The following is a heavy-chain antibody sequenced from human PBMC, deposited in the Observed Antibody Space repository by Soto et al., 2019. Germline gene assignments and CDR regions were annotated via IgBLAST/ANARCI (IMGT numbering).Heavy chain of an antibody. CDR2: IKPDGSEK. CDR1: GFAFRTYW. CDR3: ARRRIMLFAPHLDV. D-gene: IGHD2-8*01. Sequence: PGGSLRLSCSASGFAFRTYWMSWVRQAPGKGLEWVANIKPDGSEKPYADSVKGRFTISRDNAKNPLYLQMSSLRAEDTAVYYCARRRIMLFAPHLDVWGQGTTVTVSS. J-gene: IGHJ6*02. V-gene: IGHV3-7*01.